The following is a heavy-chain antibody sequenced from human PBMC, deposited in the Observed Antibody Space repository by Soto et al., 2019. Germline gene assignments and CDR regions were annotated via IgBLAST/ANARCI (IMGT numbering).Heavy chain of an antibody. CDR1: GGSFSGYY. CDR2: INHSGST. V-gene: IGHV4-34*01. D-gene: IGHD2-15*01. J-gene: IGHJ2*01. Sequence: SETLSLTCAVYGGSFSGYYWSWIRQHTGKGLEWIGEINHSGSTNYNPSLKSRVTISVDTSKNQFSLKLSSVTAADTAVYYCARGLVVVVAATDWYFDLWGRGTLVTVSS. CDR3: ARGLVVVVAATDWYFDL.